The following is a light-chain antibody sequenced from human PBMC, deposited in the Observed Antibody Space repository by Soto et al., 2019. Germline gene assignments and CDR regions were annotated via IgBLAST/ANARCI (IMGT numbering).Light chain of an antibody. Sequence: SVLTQPPSVSGAPGQRVTISCTGSSSNIGAGYDVHWYQQLPGTAPKLLIYGNSNRPSGVPDRFSGSKSGTSASPAITGPRAEDEADSDCQSYASSLSGYVFGTGTKLTVL. J-gene: IGLJ1*01. CDR3: QSYASSLSGYV. V-gene: IGLV1-40*01. CDR1: SSNIGAGYD. CDR2: GNS.